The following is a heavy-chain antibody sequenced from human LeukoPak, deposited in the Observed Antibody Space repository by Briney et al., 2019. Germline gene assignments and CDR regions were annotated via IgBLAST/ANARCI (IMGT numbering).Heavy chain of an antibody. CDR2: ITGDGGRT. V-gene: IGHV3-23*01. Sequence: GGSLRLSCAASGFTFDNYAINWVRQAPGRGLEWVSAITGDGGRTFYADSVKGRFTISRDNSKNTLYLQMNSLRAEDTAIYYCAKGRRDGYNSGPRGDIWGQGTMVTVSS. CDR1: GFTFDNYA. J-gene: IGHJ3*02. CDR3: AKGRRDGYNSGPRGDI. D-gene: IGHD5-24*01.